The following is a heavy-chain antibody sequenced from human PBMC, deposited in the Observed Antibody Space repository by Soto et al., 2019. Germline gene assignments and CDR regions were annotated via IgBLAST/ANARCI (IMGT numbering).Heavy chain of an antibody. Sequence: RGSLRLSCAASGFTFSSYGMSWVRQAPGKGLEWVSSISISSSNIHYADSVKGRFTISRDNVKNSLYLQMNSLRGEDTAVYYCARDFAYSAYWGQGTLVTVSS. V-gene: IGHV3-21*01. D-gene: IGHD2-21*01. CDR2: ISISSSNI. CDR3: ARDFAYSAY. J-gene: IGHJ4*02. CDR1: GFTFSSYG.